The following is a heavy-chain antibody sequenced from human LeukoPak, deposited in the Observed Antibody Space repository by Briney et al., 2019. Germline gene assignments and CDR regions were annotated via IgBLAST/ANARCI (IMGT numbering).Heavy chain of an antibody. CDR3: VKDSYSRRTGWFDP. V-gene: IGHV3-9*01. D-gene: IGHD2-15*01. J-gene: IGHJ5*02. Sequence: GGSLRLSCAASGFTFDDYGKHWVRQAPGKGLEWVSGINWSSGSIGYADSVKGRFTISRDNAKNSLYLHMSSLRAEDTALYYCVKDSYSRRTGWFDPWGQGTLVTVSS. CDR1: GFTFDDYG. CDR2: INWSSGSI.